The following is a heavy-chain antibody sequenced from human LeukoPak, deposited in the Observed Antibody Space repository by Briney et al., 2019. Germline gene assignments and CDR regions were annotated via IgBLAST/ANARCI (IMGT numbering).Heavy chain of an antibody. Sequence: PSETLSFICTVSGGSISSSSYYWGWIRQPPGKGVEWIGSIYDSGSTYYNPSLKSRVTISVDTSKNQFSLKLSSVTAADTAVYYCARDQRRDYYDSSGYQNSDAFDIWGQGTMVTVSS. J-gene: IGHJ3*02. CDR1: GGSISSSSYY. D-gene: IGHD3-22*01. CDR2: IYDSGST. CDR3: ARDQRRDYYDSSGYQNSDAFDI. V-gene: IGHV4-39*07.